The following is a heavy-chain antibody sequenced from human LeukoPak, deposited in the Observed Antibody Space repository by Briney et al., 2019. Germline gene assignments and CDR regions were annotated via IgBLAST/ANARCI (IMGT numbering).Heavy chain of an antibody. CDR1: GYTFTGYY. CDR3: ARGHMVRGVLNYYYYGMDV. J-gene: IGHJ6*02. CDR2: INPNSGGT. V-gene: IGHV1-2*04. Sequence: ASVKVSCKASGYTFTGYYMHWVRQAPGQGLEWMGWINPNSGGTNYAQKFQGWVTMTRDTSISTAYMELSRLRSDDTAVYYCARGHMVRGVLNYYYYGMDVWGQGTTVTVPS. D-gene: IGHD3-10*01.